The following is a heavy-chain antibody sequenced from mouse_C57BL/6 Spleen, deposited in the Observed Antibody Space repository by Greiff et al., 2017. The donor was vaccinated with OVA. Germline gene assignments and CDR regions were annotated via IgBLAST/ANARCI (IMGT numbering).Heavy chain of an antibody. Sequence: VMLVESGAELVKPGASVKISCKASGYAFSSYWMNWVKQRPGKGLEWIGQIYPGDGDTNYNGKFKGKATLTADKSSSTAYMQLSSLTSEDSAVYFCARDPSLIYYDYDYWGQGTLVTVSA. CDR1: GYAFSSYW. J-gene: IGHJ3*01. CDR3: ARDPSLIYYDYDY. V-gene: IGHV1-80*01. CDR2: IYPGDGDT. D-gene: IGHD2-4*01.